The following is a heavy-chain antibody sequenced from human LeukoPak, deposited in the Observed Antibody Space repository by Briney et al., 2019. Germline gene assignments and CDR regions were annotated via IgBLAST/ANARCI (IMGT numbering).Heavy chain of an antibody. CDR2: IYSSGST. CDR3: ARDFPPGSGRYFYEVMDV. J-gene: IGHJ6*02. Sequence: SSETLSLTCTVSGVSISDYYWSWIRQPAGKGLEWIGHIYSSGSTYYNPSLKSRVTMSVDMSKNQFSLKLSSVTAADTAVYYCARDFPPGSGRYFYEVMDVWGQGTTVTVSS. V-gene: IGHV4-4*07. D-gene: IGHD2-15*01. CDR1: GVSISDYY.